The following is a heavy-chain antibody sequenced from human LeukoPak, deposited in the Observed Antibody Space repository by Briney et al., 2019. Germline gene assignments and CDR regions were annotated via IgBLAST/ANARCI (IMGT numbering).Heavy chain of an antibody. Sequence: ASVKVSCKASGYTFTGYNIHWVRQAPGQGLEWMGWINPNSGDTNYAQKLQGRVTMTRDTSISTAYMELSRLRSDDTAVYYCARDERYDSSGYPFDYWGRGTLVTVSS. CDR2: INPNSGDT. CDR3: ARDERYDSSGYPFDY. CDR1: GYTFTGYN. D-gene: IGHD3-22*01. J-gene: IGHJ4*02. V-gene: IGHV1-2*02.